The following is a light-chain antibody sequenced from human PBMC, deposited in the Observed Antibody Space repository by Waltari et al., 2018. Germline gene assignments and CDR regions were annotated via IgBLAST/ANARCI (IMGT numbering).Light chain of an antibody. V-gene: IGKV1-5*01. Sequence: DIQMTQSPSTLSASVGDRVTIPCRASQSISSWLAWYQQKPGKAPKLLIYDASSLESGVPSRFSGSGSGTEFTLTISSLQPDDFATYYCQQYNSYLLTFGGGTKVEIK. CDR3: QQYNSYLLT. J-gene: IGKJ4*01. CDR1: QSISSW. CDR2: DAS.